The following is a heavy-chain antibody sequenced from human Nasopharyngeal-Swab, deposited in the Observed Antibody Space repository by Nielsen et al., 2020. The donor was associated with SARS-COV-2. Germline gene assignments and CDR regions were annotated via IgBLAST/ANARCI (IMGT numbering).Heavy chain of an antibody. J-gene: IGHJ6*02. CDR2: ISSSSSYI. V-gene: IGHV3-21*01. D-gene: IGHD3-3*01. CDR3: ARDGLDYDFWSAYFMDV. Sequence: ESLKISCAASGFTFSSYSMNWVRQAPGKGLEWVSSISSSSSYIYYADSVKGRFTISRDNAKNSLYLQMNSLRAEDTAVYYCARDGLDYDFWSAYFMDVWGQGTTITVSS. CDR1: GFTFSSYS.